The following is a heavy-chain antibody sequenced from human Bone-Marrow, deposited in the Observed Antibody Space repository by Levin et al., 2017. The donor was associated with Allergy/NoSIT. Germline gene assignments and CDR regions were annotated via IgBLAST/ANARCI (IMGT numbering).Heavy chain of an antibody. CDR1: GFTFNNYG. CDR3: AGAYSSGWFDY. J-gene: IGHJ5*01. CDR2: IWYDESKK. Sequence: GGSLRLSCEASGFTFNNYGMHWIRQAPGKGLEWVALIWYDESKKYYADSVKGRFTISRDNSKNTLYLQMNSLRVEDTAVYYCAGAYSSGWFDYWGQGTLVTVSS. D-gene: IGHD3-22*01. V-gene: IGHV3-33*01.